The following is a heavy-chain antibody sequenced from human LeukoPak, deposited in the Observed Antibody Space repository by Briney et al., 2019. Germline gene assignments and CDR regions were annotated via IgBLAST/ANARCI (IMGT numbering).Heavy chain of an antibody. Sequence: GGSLRLSCAASGFTFSSYGMSWVRQAPGKGLEWVSAFSGSGGSTYYADSVKGRFTISRDSSKNTLFLHMNTLRAEDTAIYYCAKDRTVGASYWYFDLWGRGTLVTVSS. D-gene: IGHD1-26*01. CDR2: FSGSGGST. CDR1: GFTFSSYG. CDR3: AKDRTVGASYWYFDL. V-gene: IGHV3-23*01. J-gene: IGHJ2*01.